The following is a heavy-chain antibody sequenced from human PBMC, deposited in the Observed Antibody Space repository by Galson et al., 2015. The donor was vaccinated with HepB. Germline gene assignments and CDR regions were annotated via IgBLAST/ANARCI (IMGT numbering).Heavy chain of an antibody. CDR1: GYTFTSYG. D-gene: IGHD4-23*01. CDR3: ARVGLTEGTPTGFDY. V-gene: IGHV1-18*04. Sequence: SVKVSCKASGYTFTSYGISWVRQAPGQGLEWMGWISAYNGNTNYAQKLQGRVTMTTDTSTSTAYMELRSLRSDDTAVYYCARVGLTEGTPTGFDYWGQGTLVTVSS. J-gene: IGHJ4*02. CDR2: ISAYNGNT.